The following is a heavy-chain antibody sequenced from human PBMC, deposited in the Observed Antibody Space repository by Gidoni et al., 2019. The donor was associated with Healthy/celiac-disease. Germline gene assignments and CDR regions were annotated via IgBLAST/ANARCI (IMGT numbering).Heavy chain of an antibody. Sequence: QVQLQESGPGLVKPSQTLSLTCTVPGGSISRRDSYWRWIRQPPGQGLELIGYIYYSGSTYYNPSLKSRVTISVDTSKNQFSLKLSSVTAADTAVYYCARALHGSGSYNYYYYMDVWGKGTTVTVSS. V-gene: IGHV4-30-4*01. CDR3: ARALHGSGSYNYYYYMDV. D-gene: IGHD3-10*01. J-gene: IGHJ6*03. CDR1: GGSISRRDSY. CDR2: IYYSGST.